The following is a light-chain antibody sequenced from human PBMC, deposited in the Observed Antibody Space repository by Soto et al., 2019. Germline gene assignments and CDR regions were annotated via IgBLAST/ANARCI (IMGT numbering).Light chain of an antibody. J-gene: IGKJ4*01. CDR1: QGIGSS. Sequence: DIQLTQSPSFLSASVGDRVTITCRASQGIGSSLAWYQQKPGNAPKILIYAAAILQGGVPSRFSGSGSGTEFTLTISSVQPEDFASYYCQHLNSYPREVTFGGGTKVEIK. V-gene: IGKV1-9*01. CDR3: QHLNSYPREVT. CDR2: AAA.